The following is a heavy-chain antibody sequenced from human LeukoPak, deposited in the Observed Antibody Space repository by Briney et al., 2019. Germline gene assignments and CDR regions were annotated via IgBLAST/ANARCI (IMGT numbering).Heavy chain of an antibody. D-gene: IGHD3-10*01. CDR1: GFTFNTYG. V-gene: IGHV3-23*01. Sequence: GGSLRLSCAASGFTFNTYGMSWVRQAPGKGLEWVSTLSISDDTTYYADSVKGRFTISRDTSKNTLYLQMNSLRAEDTAVYYCAKREGTFDSWGQGALVTVSS. CDR2: LSISDDTT. CDR3: AKREGTFDS. J-gene: IGHJ4*02.